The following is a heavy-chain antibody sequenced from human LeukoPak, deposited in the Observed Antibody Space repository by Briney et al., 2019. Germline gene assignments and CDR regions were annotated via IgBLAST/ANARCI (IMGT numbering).Heavy chain of an antibody. D-gene: IGHD5-18*01. CDR3: ARGGSSYALDY. J-gene: IGHJ4*02. V-gene: IGHV5-51*01. Sequence: GESLKISCKGSGYSFTNYWIGWVRQMPGKGLGWMGIIYPGDSDTRYSPSFQGQVTISVDKSISTAYLQWSSLKASDTAMFYCARGGSSYALDYWGQGTLVTVSS. CDR1: GYSFTNYW. CDR2: IYPGDSDT.